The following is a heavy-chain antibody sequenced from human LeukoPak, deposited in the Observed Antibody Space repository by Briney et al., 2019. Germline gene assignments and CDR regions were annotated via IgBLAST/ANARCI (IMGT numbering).Heavy chain of an antibody. CDR3: ARGVDDSSAP. V-gene: IGHV4-34*01. J-gene: IGHJ5*02. CDR1: GGPFSGYY. D-gene: IGHD3-22*01. CDR2: INHSGST. Sequence: SETLSLTCAVYGGPFSGYYWSWIRQPPGKGLEWIGEINHSGSTNYNPSLKSRVTISVDTSKNQFSLKLSSVTAADTAVYYCARGVDDSSAPWGQGTLVTVSS.